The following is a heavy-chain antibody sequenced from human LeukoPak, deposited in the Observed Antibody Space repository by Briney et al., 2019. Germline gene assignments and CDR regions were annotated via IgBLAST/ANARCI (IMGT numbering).Heavy chain of an antibody. CDR1: EYTFTNYD. V-gene: IGHV1-8*01. CDR2: INPNSGNT. Sequence: ASVKVSCKASEYTFTNYDINWVRQATGQGLEWMGWINPNSGNTGYTQKFQGRVTMTRNTSLRTAYMELTSLKSEHTAVYYCARSLGTYWGKDFLNWFDPWGQGTLVTVSS. CDR3: ARSLGTYWGKDFLNWFDP. D-gene: IGHD3-16*01. J-gene: IGHJ5*02.